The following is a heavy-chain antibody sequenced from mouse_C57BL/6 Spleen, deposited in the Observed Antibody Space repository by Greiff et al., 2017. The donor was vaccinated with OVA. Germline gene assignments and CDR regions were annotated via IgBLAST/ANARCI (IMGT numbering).Heavy chain of an antibody. Sequence: DVMLVESGGGLVQPKGSLKLSCAASGFSFNTYAMNWVRQAPGKGLEWVARIRSKSNNYATYYADSVKDRFTISRDDSESMLYLQMNNLKTEDTAMYYWVRDYEGAMDYWGQGTSVTVSS. CDR1: GFSFNTYA. V-gene: IGHV10-1*01. CDR2: IRSKSNNYAT. D-gene: IGHD2-4*01. CDR3: VRDYEGAMDY. J-gene: IGHJ4*01.